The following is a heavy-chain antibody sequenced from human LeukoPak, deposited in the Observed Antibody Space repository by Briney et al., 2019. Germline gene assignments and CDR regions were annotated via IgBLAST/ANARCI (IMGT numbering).Heavy chain of an antibody. CDR3: ARDVRRYCSGGSCYFDY. J-gene: IGHJ4*02. V-gene: IGHV1-18*01. CDR2: ISAYNGNT. CDR1: GYTFTSYG. D-gene: IGHD2-15*01. Sequence: APVKVSCKASGYTFTSYGISWVRQAPGQGLEWMGWISAYNGNTNYAQKLQGRVTMTTDTSTSTAYMELRSLRSDDTAVYYCARDVRRYCSGGSCYFDYWGQGTLVTVSS.